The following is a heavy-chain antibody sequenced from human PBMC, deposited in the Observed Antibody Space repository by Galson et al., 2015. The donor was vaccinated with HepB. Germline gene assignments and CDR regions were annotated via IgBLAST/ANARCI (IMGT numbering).Heavy chain of an antibody. D-gene: IGHD3-22*01. V-gene: IGHV3-30-3*01. J-gene: IGHJ4*02. CDR2: ISYDGSNK. Sequence: SLRLSCAASGFTFGSYAMHWVRQAPGKGLEWVAVISYDGSNKNCADSVNGRYTISRDNSKNTLYLQVNSLQADDTAVYYCARAGYKANGGYSHYWGQGTLVTVSS. CDR3: ARAGYKANGGYSHY. CDR1: GFTFGSYA.